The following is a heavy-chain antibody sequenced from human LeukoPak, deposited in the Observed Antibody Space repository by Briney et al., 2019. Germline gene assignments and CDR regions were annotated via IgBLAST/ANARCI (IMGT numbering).Heavy chain of an antibody. CDR2: IKQDGSEK. J-gene: IGHJ4*02. V-gene: IGHV3-7*01. D-gene: IGHD3-22*01. Sequence: GGSLRLSCAASGFTFTTYWMSWVRQAPGKGLEWVANIKQDGSEKYYVDSVKGRFTISRDNAKNSLYLQMNSLRAEDTAVYYCARDIRYYDRALEVDYWGQGTLVTVSS. CDR3: ARDIRYYDRALEVDY. CDR1: GFTFTTYW.